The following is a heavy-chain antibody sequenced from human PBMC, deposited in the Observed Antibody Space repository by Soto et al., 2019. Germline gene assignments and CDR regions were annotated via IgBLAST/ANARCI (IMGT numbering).Heavy chain of an antibody. J-gene: IGHJ4*02. CDR3: AFGNPSYYFDY. CDR2: IKQDGSEK. D-gene: IGHD3-16*01. CDR1: GFTFSSYW. V-gene: IGHV3-7*01. Sequence: GGSLRLSCAASGFTFSSYWMSWVRQAPGKGLEWVANIKQDGSEKYYVDSVKGRFTISRDNAKNSLYLQMNSLRAEDTAVYHCAFGNPSYYFDYRGQGTPVTVSS.